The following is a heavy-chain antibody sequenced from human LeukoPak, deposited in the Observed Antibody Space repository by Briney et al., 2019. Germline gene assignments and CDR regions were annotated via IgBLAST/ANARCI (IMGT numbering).Heavy chain of an antibody. CDR3: ARDLAYSRLDY. V-gene: IGHV3-7*01. D-gene: IGHD5-18*01. J-gene: IGHJ4*02. CDR2: INPDGNKK. Sequence: GGSLRLSCAVSGLTFSSSWMDWDRQAPGKGLEWVASINPDGNKKYSADSVKGRFTISRDNAENSLYLQMNSLRVEDTAFYYCARDLAYSRLDYWGQGMLVTVSS. CDR1: GLTFSSSW.